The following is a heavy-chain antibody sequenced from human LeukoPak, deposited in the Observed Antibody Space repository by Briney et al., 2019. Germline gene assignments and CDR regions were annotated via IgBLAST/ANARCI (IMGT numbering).Heavy chain of an antibody. Sequence: GGSLRLSCAASGFTFSSYSMNWVRQAPGKGLEWVSSISSSSSYIYYADSVKGRFTISRDNAKNSLYLQMNSLRAEDTAVYYCAREHDFWSGYYSYYFDYWGQGTLVTVSS. CDR3: AREHDFWSGYYSYYFDY. CDR2: ISSSSSYI. CDR1: GFTFSSYS. V-gene: IGHV3-21*01. D-gene: IGHD3-3*01. J-gene: IGHJ4*02.